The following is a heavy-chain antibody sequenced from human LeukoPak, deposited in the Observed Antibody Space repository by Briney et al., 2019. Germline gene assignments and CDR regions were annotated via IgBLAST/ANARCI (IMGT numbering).Heavy chain of an antibody. J-gene: IGHJ4*02. CDR1: GGSFSGYY. Sequence: SETLSLTCAVYGGSFSGYYWSWFPNPPGKGRDWIGEINHSGSTNYNPSLKSRVAISVDTSKNQFSLKLSSVTAADTAVYYCARSRRGSSGWYGHWGQGTLVTVSS. CDR3: ARSRRGSSGWYGH. D-gene: IGHD6-19*01. CDR2: INHSGST. V-gene: IGHV4-34*01.